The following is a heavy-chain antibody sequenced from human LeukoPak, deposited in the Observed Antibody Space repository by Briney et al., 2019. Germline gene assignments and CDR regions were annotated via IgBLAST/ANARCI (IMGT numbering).Heavy chain of an antibody. J-gene: IGHJ5*02. CDR3: ARDSEVRGGNWFDP. Sequence: SETLSLTCTVSGGSISSYYWSWIRQPPGKGLEWIGYIYYSGSTNYNPSLKSRVTISVDTSKNQFSLKLSSVTAADTAVYYCARDSEVRGGNWFDPWGQETLVTVSS. CDR2: IYYSGST. CDR1: GGSISSYY. V-gene: IGHV4-59*01. D-gene: IGHD3-10*01.